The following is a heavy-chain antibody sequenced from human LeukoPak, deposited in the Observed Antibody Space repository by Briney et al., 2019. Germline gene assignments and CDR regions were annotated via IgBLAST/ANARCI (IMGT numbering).Heavy chain of an antibody. CDR3: ARDQVELCSSGSCYVIDN. Sequence: GGSLRLSCAASGFTFDLYAMHWVRQAPGRGLEWVAVVSYDGSNKYYAESVKGRFTISRDNSRNTLHLQMSSLRVADTAVYYCARDQVELCSSGSCYVIDNWGPGTLVAVSS. CDR1: GFTFDLYA. V-gene: IGHV3-30*04. J-gene: IGHJ4*02. CDR2: VSYDGSNK. D-gene: IGHD2-15*01.